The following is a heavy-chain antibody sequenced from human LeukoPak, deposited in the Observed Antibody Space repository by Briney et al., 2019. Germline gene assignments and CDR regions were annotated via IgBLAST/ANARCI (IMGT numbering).Heavy chain of an antibody. D-gene: IGHD6-13*01. CDR3: ARYGGVGSSWREGGFDY. CDR1: GFTFSSYN. Sequence: PGGSLRLSCAASGFTFSSYNMNWVRQAPGKGLEWVSSISSSNSYIYYADSVKGRFTISRDNAKNSLYLQMNSLRAEDTAVYYCARYGGVGSSWREGGFDYWGQGTLVTVSS. V-gene: IGHV3-21*01. J-gene: IGHJ4*02. CDR2: ISSSNSYI.